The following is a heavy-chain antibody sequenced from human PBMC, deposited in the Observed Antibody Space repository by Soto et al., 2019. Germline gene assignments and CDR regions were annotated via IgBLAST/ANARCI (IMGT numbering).Heavy chain of an antibody. CDR1: GWSLSGYY. CDR3: ARGSSYFMLRGVVDY. CDR2: INHGGST. Sequence: XETLSLTCAVYGWSLSGYYWTWIRQPPGKGLEFIGEINHGGSTNYNPSLESRVTISVDTSKNQFSLKLTSVSAADTAVYYCARGSSYFMLRGVVDYWGQGTLVTVSS. V-gene: IGHV4-34*01. J-gene: IGHJ4*02. D-gene: IGHD3-10*01.